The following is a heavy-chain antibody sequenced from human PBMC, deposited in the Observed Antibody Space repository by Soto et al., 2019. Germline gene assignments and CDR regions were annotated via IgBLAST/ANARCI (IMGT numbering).Heavy chain of an antibody. CDR3: AIGANYYDSSGYYLGYFQH. CDR2: IYSGGST. CDR1: VFTVSSNY. V-gene: IGHV3-53*01. D-gene: IGHD3-22*01. Sequence: EVQLVESGGGLIQPGGSLRLSCAASVFTVSSNYMSWVRQAPGQGLERVSVIYSGGSTYYADSVKGRFTISRDNSKNTLYLQMNSLRAEDTAVYYCAIGANYYDSSGYYLGYFQHWGQGTLVTVSS. J-gene: IGHJ1*01.